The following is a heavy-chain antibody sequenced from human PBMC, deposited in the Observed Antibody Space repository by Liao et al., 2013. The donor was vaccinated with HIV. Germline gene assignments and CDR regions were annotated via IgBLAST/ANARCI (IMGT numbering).Heavy chain of an antibody. Sequence: QVQLRQWGAQLLKPSETLSLTCDVYSGSFSAYYWTWIRQPPGKRLEWIGEIIHSGTTNHNPSLQSRVTMTVDTSKNQLSLKLTSVTAADTAVYYCARDRGGRAFDVWGQGTMVTVSS. CDR1: SGSFSAYY. CDR2: IIHSGTT. V-gene: IGHV4-34*12. J-gene: IGHJ3*01. CDR3: ARDRGGRAFDV. D-gene: IGHD3-16*01.